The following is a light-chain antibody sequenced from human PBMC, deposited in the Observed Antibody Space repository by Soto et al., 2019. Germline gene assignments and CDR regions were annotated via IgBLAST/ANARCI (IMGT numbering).Light chain of an antibody. J-gene: IGKJ2*01. CDR1: QSVSSTY. V-gene: IGKV3-20*01. CDR2: GAS. Sequence: DIVLTQSPGTLSLSPGERATLSCRASQSVSSTYIAWYQQNPGQAPRLLIYGASSRATGIPYRFSGSGSGTDFALTISRLEPEDFAVYFCQQYGRSPPFTFGQGTKVEIK. CDR3: QQYGRSPPFT.